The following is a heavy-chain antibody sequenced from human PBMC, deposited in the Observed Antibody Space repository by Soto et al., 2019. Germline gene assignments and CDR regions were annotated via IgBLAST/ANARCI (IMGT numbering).Heavy chain of an antibody. CDR2: IYYSGST. CDR3: ARGYVDTAMVQPVAAAGTVYYFDY. D-gene: IGHD5-18*01. Sequence: SETLSLTCTVSGGSISSSSYYWGWIRQPPGKGLEWIGSIYYSGSTYYNPSLKSRVTISVDTSKNQFSLKLSTVTAADTAVYYCARGYVDTAMVQPVAAAGTVYYFDYWGQGTLVTVSS. V-gene: IGHV4-39*01. CDR1: GGSISSSSYY. J-gene: IGHJ4*02.